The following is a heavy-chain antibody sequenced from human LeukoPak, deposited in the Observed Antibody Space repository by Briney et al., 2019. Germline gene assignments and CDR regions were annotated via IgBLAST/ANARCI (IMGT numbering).Heavy chain of an antibody. CDR3: ARQAVPAAKKNWFDP. V-gene: IGHV4-59*01. Sequence: PSETLSLTCTVSGGSISSYYWSWIRQPPGKGLEWIGYIYYSGSTNYNPSLKSRVTISVDTSKNQFSLKLSSVTAADTAVYYCARQAVPAAKKNWFDPRGQGTLGTVSS. CDR2: IYYSGST. J-gene: IGHJ5*02. CDR1: GGSISSYY. D-gene: IGHD2-2*01.